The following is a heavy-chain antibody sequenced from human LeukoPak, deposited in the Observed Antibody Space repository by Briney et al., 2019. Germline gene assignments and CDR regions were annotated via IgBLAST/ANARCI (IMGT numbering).Heavy chain of an antibody. D-gene: IGHD3-10*01. Sequence: GGSLRLSCAASGFTFSSYAMSWVRQAPGKGLEWVSGINVGGGSTYYADTVKGRFTISRDNSKNTLYLQMNSLRAEDTAVYSCAKDERKVRGPYGMDVWGQGTTVSVSS. V-gene: IGHV3-23*01. CDR2: INVGGGST. J-gene: IGHJ6*02. CDR1: GFTFSSYA. CDR3: AKDERKVRGPYGMDV.